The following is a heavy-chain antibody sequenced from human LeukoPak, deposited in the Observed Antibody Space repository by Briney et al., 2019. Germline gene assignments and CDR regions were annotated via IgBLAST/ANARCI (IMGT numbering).Heavy chain of an antibody. V-gene: IGHV1-8*01. D-gene: IGHD3-3*01. CDR2: MNPNSGNT. J-gene: IGHJ6*03. CDR3: ARGGAHYDFWSGYYPPNYYYYYMDV. Sequence: ASVTVSFKASGYTFTRYDINWVRQAAGQGLEWMGWMNPNSGNTGYSQKFQGRVTMTRNTAISTAYMELSSLRSEDTAVYYCARGGAHYDFWSGYYPPNYYYYYMDVWGKGTTVTVSS. CDR1: GYTFTRYD.